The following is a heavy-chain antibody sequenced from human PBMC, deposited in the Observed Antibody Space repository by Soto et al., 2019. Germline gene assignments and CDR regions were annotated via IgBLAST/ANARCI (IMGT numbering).Heavy chain of an antibody. J-gene: IGHJ4*02. V-gene: IGHV3-30*18. CDR2: ISYDGSNK. CDR1: GFTFRTYG. Sequence: GGSLRLSCAASGFTFRTYGMHWVRQAPGKGLEWVAVISYDGSNKYYADSVKGRFTISRDNSKNTLYLQLNSLRAEDTAVYYCAKVLFSDLGSSDFWGQGTLVTVSS. D-gene: IGHD2-15*01. CDR3: AKVLFSDLGSSDF.